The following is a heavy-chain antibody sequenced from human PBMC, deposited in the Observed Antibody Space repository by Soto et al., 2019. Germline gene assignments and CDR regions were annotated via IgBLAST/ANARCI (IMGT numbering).Heavy chain of an antibody. J-gene: IGHJ4*02. CDR3: AKDGGRWATVTSDYCDY. D-gene: IGHD4-17*01. CDR2: ISYDGSNR. V-gene: IGHV3-30*18. CDR1: GFTFSNLG. Sequence: QVQLVESGGGVVQPGRSLRLSCAASGFTFSNLGMHWVRQAPGKGLRWVAVISYDGSNRYYADSVKGRFTISRDNSKNTLYLQMNSLRVEDTAVYYCAKDGGRWATVTSDYCDYWGQGTLVTVSS.